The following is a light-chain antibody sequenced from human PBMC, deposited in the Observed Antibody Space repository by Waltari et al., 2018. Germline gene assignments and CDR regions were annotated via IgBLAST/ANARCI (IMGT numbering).Light chain of an antibody. CDR2: KAN. V-gene: IGLV8-61*01. CDR3: ALYMGSGIWV. J-gene: IGLJ3*02. Sequence: QTVVTQEPSLSVSPGGTVTPTCALSSCSPPTPPHATWYQLTPGQAPRTLVYKANARSSGVPDRFSGSILGNTAALTITGAQADDESDYYCALYMGSGIWVFGGGTRLTVL. CDR1: SCSPPTPPH.